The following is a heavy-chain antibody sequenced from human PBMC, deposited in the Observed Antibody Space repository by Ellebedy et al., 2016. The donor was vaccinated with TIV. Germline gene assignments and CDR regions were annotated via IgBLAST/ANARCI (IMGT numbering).Heavy chain of an antibody. CDR3: AKVRASTSVRNWYFDL. CDR2: ITQSGINI. V-gene: IGHV3-23*01. J-gene: IGHJ2*01. D-gene: IGHD3-22*01. CDR1: GFTFASYA. Sequence: PGGSLRLSCAASGFTFASYAMSWVRQAPGKGPEWVSGITQSGINIYYADSVKGRFTISRDNSKDTVDLQMNSLRAEDTAIYYCAKVRASTSVRNWYFDLWGRGTLVTVSS.